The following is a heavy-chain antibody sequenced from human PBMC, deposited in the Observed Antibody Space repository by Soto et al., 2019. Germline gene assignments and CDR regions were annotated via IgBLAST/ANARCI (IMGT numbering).Heavy chain of an antibody. CDR2: IIPIFSTT. Sequence: QVHLVQSGAEVKKPGSSVKVSCKAPGGTFSNHAINWVRQAPGQGLEWMGRIIPIFSTTNYAQKFQGRVTMTADESTITAYLEMSSLKPDDTAVYYCAREVAADGTFREDVFDIWGQGTLVTVSS. J-gene: IGHJ3*02. D-gene: IGHD6-13*01. CDR1: GGTFSNHA. V-gene: IGHV1-69*12. CDR3: AREVAADGTFREDVFDI.